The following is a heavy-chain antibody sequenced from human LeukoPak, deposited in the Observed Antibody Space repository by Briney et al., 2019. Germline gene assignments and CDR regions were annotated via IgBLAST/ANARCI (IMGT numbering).Heavy chain of an antibody. D-gene: IGHD6-19*01. CDR3: ARHVWNSRGLYFDY. Sequence: SETLSLTCTVSGGSISSYYWSWIRQPPGKGLEWIGYIYYSGSTNYNPSLKSRVTISVDTSKNQFSLKLSSVTAADTAVYYCARHVWNSRGLYFDYRGQGTLVTVSS. V-gene: IGHV4-59*08. CDR2: IYYSGST. CDR1: GGSISSYY. J-gene: IGHJ4*02.